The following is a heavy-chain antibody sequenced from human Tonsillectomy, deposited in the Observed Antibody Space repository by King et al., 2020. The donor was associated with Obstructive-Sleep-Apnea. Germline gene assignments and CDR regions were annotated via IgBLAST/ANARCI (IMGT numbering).Heavy chain of an antibody. CDR2: ISHTGST. CDR1: GGSISSGNW. Sequence: VQLQESGPGLVKPSGTLSLTCAVSGGSISSGNWWTWVRQPPGKGLEWIGEISHTGSTTYIPSLKSRVTISIHQSKNQFSLTLSSVTAADTAVYYCARITVDTALINLDSWGQGTLVTVSS. V-gene: IGHV4-4*02. CDR3: ARITVDTALINLDS. D-gene: IGHD5-18*01. J-gene: IGHJ4*02.